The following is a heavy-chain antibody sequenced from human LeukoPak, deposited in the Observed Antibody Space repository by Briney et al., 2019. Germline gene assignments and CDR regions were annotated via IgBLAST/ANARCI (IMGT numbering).Heavy chain of an antibody. D-gene: IGHD3-22*01. V-gene: IGHV1-46*01. CDR2: INPSGGSTT. Sequence: ASVKVSCKASGYTFTNYYIHWVRQAPGQGPEWMGIINPSGGSTTNYAQKFQGRVTMTRDTSTSTVDMELSSLISEDTAVYYCARAFSSGRRFDYWGQGTLVTVSS. CDR1: GYTFTNYY. CDR3: ARAFSSGRRFDY. J-gene: IGHJ4*02.